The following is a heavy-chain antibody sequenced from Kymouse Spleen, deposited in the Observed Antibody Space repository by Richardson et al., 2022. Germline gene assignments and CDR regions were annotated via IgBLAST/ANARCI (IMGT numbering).Heavy chain of an antibody. CDR3: ARGNWGYNWFDP. CDR2: IYYSGST. CDR1: GGSVSSGSYY. Sequence: QVQLQESGPGLVKPSETLSLTCTVSGGSVSSGSYYWSWIRQPPGKGLEWIGYIYYSGSTNYNPSLKSRVTISVDTSKNQFSLKLSSVTAADTAVYYCARGNWGYNWFDPWGQGTLVTVSS. J-gene: IGHJ5*02. D-gene: IGHD7-27*02. V-gene: IGHV4-61*01.